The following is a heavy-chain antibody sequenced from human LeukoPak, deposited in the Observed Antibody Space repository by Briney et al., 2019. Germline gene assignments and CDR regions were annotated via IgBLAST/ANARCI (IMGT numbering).Heavy chain of an antibody. CDR3: ARHRGYCSSSSCHPFDY. V-gene: IGHV4-39*01. D-gene: IGHD2-15*01. J-gene: IGHJ4*02. Sequence: SETLSLTCSVSGGSISNSSYYWGWIRQPPGKGLEWVGSIYYTGLAYYNPSLESRVTMSGDTSKNQFSLKLTSMTAADTAVYYCARHRGYCSSSSCHPFDYWGQGTLVTVS. CDR2: IYYTGLA. CDR1: GGSISNSSYY.